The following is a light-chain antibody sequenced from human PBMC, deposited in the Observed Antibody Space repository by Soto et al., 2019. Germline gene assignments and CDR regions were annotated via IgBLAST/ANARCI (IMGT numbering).Light chain of an antibody. J-gene: IGLJ1*01. CDR2: EVS. V-gene: IGLV2-14*01. CDR1: SGDVGGYYY. CDR3: SSYTAGGTI. Sequence: QSVLTQPASVSGSPGQSITISCTGTSGDVGGYYYVSWYQQLPGKAPKLMISEVSNRPSGVSNRFSGSKSGNTASPTISGLQDEDEADYYCSSYTAGGTIFGTGTKVTVL.